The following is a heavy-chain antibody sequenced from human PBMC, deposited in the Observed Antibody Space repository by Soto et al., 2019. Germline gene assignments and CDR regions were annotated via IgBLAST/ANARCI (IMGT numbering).Heavy chain of an antibody. D-gene: IGHD3-9*01. CDR1: GFTFSSYA. CDR2: ISSNGGST. Sequence: EVPLVESGGGLVQPGGSLRLSCAASGFTFSSYAMHWVRQAPGKGLEYVSAISSNGGSTYYANSVKGRFTISRDNSKNTLYLQMGSLRAEDMAVYYCARGLRYFDWPEYYFDYWGQGTLVTVSS. J-gene: IGHJ4*02. V-gene: IGHV3-64*01. CDR3: ARGLRYFDWPEYYFDY.